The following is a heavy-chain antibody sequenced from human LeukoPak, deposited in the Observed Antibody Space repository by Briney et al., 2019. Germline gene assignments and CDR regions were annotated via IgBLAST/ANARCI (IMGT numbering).Heavy chain of an antibody. CDR3: ARSLVSGCIHIVEY. V-gene: IGHV3-30*03. CDR1: GFTFNTYA. D-gene: IGHD6-19*01. Sequence: GGSLRLSCAASGFTFNTYALHWVRKAPGKGLDLVAVVSYDGGAKYYEDSVKGRFTISRDNSNNTMDLQMYSLRAEDSAVYYCARSLVSGCIHIVEYWGQGTLVTVS. J-gene: IGHJ4*02. CDR2: VSYDGGAK.